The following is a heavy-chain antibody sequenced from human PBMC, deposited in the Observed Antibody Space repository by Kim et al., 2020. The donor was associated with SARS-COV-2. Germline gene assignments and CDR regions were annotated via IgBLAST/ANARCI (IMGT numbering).Heavy chain of an antibody. CDR3: ARDDHDLNGYRWLDP. V-gene: IGHV1-46*01. D-gene: IGHD2-8*01. CDR1: GYKFTKYY. CDR2: VHPLGYST. Sequence: ASVKVSCKASGYKFTKYYMHWVRQAPGQGLEWVGIVHPLGYSTTYAQKFQGRVTMTTDTATNTVYMEMRNLTSEDTATYYCARDDHDLNGYRWLDPWGLG. J-gene: IGHJ5*02.